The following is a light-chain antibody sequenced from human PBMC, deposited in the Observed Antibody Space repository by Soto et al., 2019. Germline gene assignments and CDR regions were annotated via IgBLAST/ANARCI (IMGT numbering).Light chain of an antibody. CDR1: SSNIVAGYD. CDR3: QSYDSSLSGPVV. CDR2: GNS. Sequence: QSVLTQPTSVSGAPGQRVTISCTGSSSNIVAGYDVHWYQQLPGTAPKLLIYGNSNRPSGVPDRFSGSKSGTSASLAITGLQAEDEADYYCQSYDSSLSGPVVFGGGTKVTVL. J-gene: IGLJ2*01. V-gene: IGLV1-40*01.